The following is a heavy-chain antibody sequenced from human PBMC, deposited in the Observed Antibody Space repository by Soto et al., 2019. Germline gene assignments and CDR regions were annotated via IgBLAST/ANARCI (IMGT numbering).Heavy chain of an antibody. Sequence: QVQLVESGGGVVQPGRSLRLSCAASGFTFSSYAMHWVRQAPGKGLEWVAVISYDGSNKYYADSVKGRFTISRDNSKNTLYLQMNSLRAEDTAVYYCARDGRVYGNDYWGQGTLVTVSS. CDR1: GFTFSSYA. D-gene: IGHD4-17*01. CDR3: ARDGRVYGNDY. V-gene: IGHV3-30-3*01. J-gene: IGHJ4*02. CDR2: ISYDGSNK.